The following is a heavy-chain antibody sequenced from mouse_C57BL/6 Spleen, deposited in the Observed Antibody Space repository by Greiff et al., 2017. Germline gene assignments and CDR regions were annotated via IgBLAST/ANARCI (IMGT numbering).Heavy chain of an antibody. CDR1: GYSITSGYY. CDR3: ARWGLRRTYAMDY. J-gene: IGHJ4*01. Sequence: VQLKESGPGLVKPSQSLSLTCSVTGYSITSGYYWNWIRQFPGNKLEWMGYISYDGSNNYNPSLKNRISITRDTSKNQFFLKLNSVTTEDTATYYCARWGLRRTYAMDYWGQGTSVTVSS. V-gene: IGHV3-6*01. CDR2: ISYDGSN. D-gene: IGHD2-4*01.